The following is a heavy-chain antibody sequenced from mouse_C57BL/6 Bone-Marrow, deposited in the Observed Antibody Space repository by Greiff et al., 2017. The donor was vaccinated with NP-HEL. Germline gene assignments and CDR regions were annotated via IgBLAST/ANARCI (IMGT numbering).Heavy chain of an antibody. Sequence: QVQLQQPGTDLVKPGPSVKLSCKSSGFTFTSYWMHWVQQTPGQGLEWIGNINPSNGGTNYNEKFKSKGTLTVDKSTSTAYMQLNSLTSEDSAVYYCAREGRWLRRDYWCFDVWDTGTAVTVSS. J-gene: IGHJ1*03. V-gene: IGHV1-53*01. CDR1: GFTFTSYW. CDR2: INPSNGGT. CDR3: AREGRWLRRDYWCFDV. D-gene: IGHD2-2*01.